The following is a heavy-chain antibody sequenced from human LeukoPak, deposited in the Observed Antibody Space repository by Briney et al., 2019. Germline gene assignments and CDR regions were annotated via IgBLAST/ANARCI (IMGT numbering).Heavy chain of an antibody. CDR2: LTTGGGST. D-gene: IGHD1-1*01. J-gene: IGHJ4*02. Sequence: GGSLRRSCAASGFTFTNYIMSWVRQAPGKGLEWVSSLTTGGGSTYYADSVKGRFTISRDNSKNTLYLQMSSLRAEDTAISYCAKGGIGTTGLDYWGEGILVTVSS. V-gene: IGHV3-23*01. CDR1: GFTFTNYI. CDR3: AKGGIGTTGLDY.